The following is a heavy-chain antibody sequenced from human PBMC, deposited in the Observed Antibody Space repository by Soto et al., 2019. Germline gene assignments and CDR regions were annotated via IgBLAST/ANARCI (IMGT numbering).Heavy chain of an antibody. V-gene: IGHV3-30-3*01. CDR3: GKAASMPMGEIFGVVSPNEPPSSHGMDV. J-gene: IGHJ6*02. Sequence: GGSLRLSCAASGFTFSSYAMHWVRQAPGKGLEWVAVISYDGSNKYYADSVKGRFTISRDNSKNTLYLQMNSLRAEDTAVYYCGKAASMPMGEIFGVVSPNEPPSSHGMDVWGQGTTVTVSS. CDR1: GFTFSSYA. D-gene: IGHD3-3*01. CDR2: ISYDGSNK.